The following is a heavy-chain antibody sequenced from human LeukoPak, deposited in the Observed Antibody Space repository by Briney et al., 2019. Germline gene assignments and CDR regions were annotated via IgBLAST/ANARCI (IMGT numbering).Heavy chain of an antibody. CDR3: AIWETDQGGEFDS. CDR1: GFTFSSYA. J-gene: IGHJ4*02. CDR2: ISGSGDTT. D-gene: IGHD3-16*01. V-gene: IGHV3-23*01. Sequence: GGSLRLSCAASGFTFSSYAMRWVRQAPGKGLEWVSPISGSGDTTFYADSVKGRFTISRDNARNSLYLQMNGLRVEDTAVYFCAIWETDQGGEFDSWGQGTLVTVSS.